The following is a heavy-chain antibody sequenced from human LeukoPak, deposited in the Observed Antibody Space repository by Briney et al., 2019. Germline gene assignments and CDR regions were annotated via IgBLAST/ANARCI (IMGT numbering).Heavy chain of an antibody. Sequence: ASVKVSCKASGYNFNGYYMHWVRQAPGQGLEWMRWINPNSGGTNYAQKFQGRVTMTRDTSISTAYMELSRLRSDDTAVYYCARDVSRFSSGYYGYWGQGTLVTVSS. D-gene: IGHD3-22*01. CDR2: INPNSGGT. V-gene: IGHV1-2*02. CDR1: GYNFNGYY. CDR3: ARDVSRFSSGYYGY. J-gene: IGHJ4*02.